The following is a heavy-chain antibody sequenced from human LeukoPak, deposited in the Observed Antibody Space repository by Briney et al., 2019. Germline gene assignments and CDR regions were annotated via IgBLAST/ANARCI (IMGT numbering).Heavy chain of an antibody. Sequence: ASVKVSCKASGYTFTNFGITWVRQAPGQGLEWMGWISPYNGNTKYAQKVQGRVTMTTDTSTSTAYMELRSLRSDDTAVYYCARGGVFCSSSTCPLNWLDPWGPGTLVTVSS. CDR2: ISPYNGNT. CDR1: GYTFTNFG. D-gene: IGHD2-2*01. CDR3: ARGGVFCSSSTCPLNWLDP. V-gene: IGHV1-18*01. J-gene: IGHJ5*02.